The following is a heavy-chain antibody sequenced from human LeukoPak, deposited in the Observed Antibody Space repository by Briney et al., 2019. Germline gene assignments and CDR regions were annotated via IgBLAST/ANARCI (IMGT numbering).Heavy chain of an antibody. CDR3: AKGGVRFLEWLAYMDV. V-gene: IGHV3-23*01. D-gene: IGHD3-3*01. CDR2: ISGSGGST. Sequence: GGSLRLSCAASGFTFSSYAMSWIRQAPGKGLEWVSAISGSGGSTYYADSVKGRFTTSRDNSKNTLYLQMNSLRAEDTAVYYCAKGGVRFLEWLAYMDVWGKGTTVTVSS. J-gene: IGHJ6*03. CDR1: GFTFSSYA.